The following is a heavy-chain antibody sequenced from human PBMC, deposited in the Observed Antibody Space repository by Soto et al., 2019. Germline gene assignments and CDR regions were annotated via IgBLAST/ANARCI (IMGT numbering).Heavy chain of an antibody. Sequence: GGSLRLSCAASGFTFSSYSMNWVRQAPGKGLEWVSYISSSSSTIYYADSGKGRFTISRDNAKNSLYLQMNSLRAEDTAVYYCARASSSWGAIDYYYYMDVWGKGTTVTVSS. CDR3: ARASSSWGAIDYYYYMDV. D-gene: IGHD6-13*01. CDR2: ISSSSSTI. J-gene: IGHJ6*03. V-gene: IGHV3-48*01. CDR1: GFTFSSYS.